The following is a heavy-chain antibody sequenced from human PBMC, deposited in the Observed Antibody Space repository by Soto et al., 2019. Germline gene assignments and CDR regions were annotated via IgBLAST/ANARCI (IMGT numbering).Heavy chain of an antibody. J-gene: IGHJ6*02. CDR3: ARDPTYGDSPFGMDV. CDR1: GFSLSRYV. D-gene: IGHD4-17*01. Sequence: QVQLVESGGGVVQPGRSLRLSCVVSGFSLSRYVMHWVRQAPGKGLEWVADISYDGSNKDYADSVKGRLTISRDNSKNTVYLQMSSLRAEDTAVYYCARDPTYGDSPFGMDVWGQATTVTVSS. CDR2: ISYDGSNK. V-gene: IGHV3-30-3*01.